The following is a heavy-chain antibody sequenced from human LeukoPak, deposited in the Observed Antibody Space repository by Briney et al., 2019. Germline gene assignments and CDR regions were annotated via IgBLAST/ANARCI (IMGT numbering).Heavy chain of an antibody. CDR1: GGSISGHY. CDR3: ARFGVDYDMDV. J-gene: IGHJ6*02. CDR2: IHYTGKP. Sequence: SEALSLTCNVSGGSISGHYWTWIRQPPGKGLEWIGQIHYTGKPDYNPSLKSRITISVDTSKNQVSLQVSSVTAADSAIYYCARFGVDYDMDVWGHGTTVTVFS. D-gene: IGHD3-16*01. V-gene: IGHV4-59*11.